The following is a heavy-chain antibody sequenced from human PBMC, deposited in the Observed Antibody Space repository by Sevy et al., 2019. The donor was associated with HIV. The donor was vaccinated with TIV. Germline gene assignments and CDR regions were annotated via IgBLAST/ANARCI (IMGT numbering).Heavy chain of an antibody. CDR1: GFTFDDYA. D-gene: IGHD3-10*01. CDR3: AKDRFADTSRTQFVC. J-gene: IGHJ4*02. V-gene: IGHV3-9*01. Sequence: GGSPRLSCAASGFTFDDYAMHWVRQVPGKGLEWVSGISWNTGSMVYADSVKGRFTISRDNAQNSLYLQMNSLRAEDTAWYYCAKDRFADTSRTQFVCWGQGTLVTASS. CDR2: ISWNTGSM.